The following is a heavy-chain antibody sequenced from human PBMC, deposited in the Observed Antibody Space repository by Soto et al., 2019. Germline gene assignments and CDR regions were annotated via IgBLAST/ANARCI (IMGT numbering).Heavy chain of an antibody. J-gene: IGHJ4*02. Sequence: VQLQESGPGLVKPSGTLSLTCAVSGGSISSGNWWSWVRQSPRKGLEWIGEISHSGNTNHNPSLKSRATISIDKSKNQFSLKLTSVTAGDTAVYYCASHRGNTYGPYDYWGQVTLVTVSS. CDR1: GGSISSGNW. CDR3: ASHRGNTYGPYDY. D-gene: IGHD5-18*01. V-gene: IGHV4-4*02. CDR2: ISHSGNT.